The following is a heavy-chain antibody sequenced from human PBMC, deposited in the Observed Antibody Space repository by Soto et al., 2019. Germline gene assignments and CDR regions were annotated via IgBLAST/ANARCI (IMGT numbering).Heavy chain of an antibody. Sequence: QVQFVQAGAEVKKPGSSVQVSCKTSGGTFNSYGLSWVRQAPGQGPEWMGQIIPIFGTAKYAQRLQCRLTISAYEPTRTVYMELSSLTSDDTAMYYCARERFCNDVDPWGQGNLVTVSS. V-gene: IGHV1-69*01. CDR3: ARERFCNDVDP. CDR2: IIPIFGTA. J-gene: IGHJ5*02. CDR1: GGTFNSYG. D-gene: IGHD1-1*01.